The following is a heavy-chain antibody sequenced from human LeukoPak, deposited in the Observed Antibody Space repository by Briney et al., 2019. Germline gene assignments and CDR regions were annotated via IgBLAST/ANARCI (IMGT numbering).Heavy chain of an antibody. D-gene: IGHD3-16*02. J-gene: IGHJ4*02. CDR1: GFTFNTYD. Sequence: GGSLRLSCAVSGFTFNTYDMHWVRQTPSKGLEWVAVIWYDGSNKNYAESVKGRFTISRDNSKNTLYLEMNSLRVEDTAVFYCARDKSKGRYLDYWGQGTLVTVSS. CDR2: IWYDGSNK. V-gene: IGHV3-33*01. CDR3: ARDKSKGRYLDY.